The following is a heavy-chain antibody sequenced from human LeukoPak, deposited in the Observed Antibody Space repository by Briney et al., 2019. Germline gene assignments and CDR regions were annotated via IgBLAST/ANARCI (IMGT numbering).Heavy chain of an antibody. CDR3: AKGSNPGIAVAGPLGY. V-gene: IGHV3-9*01. CDR2: ISWNSGSI. CDR1: GFTFSSYA. Sequence: GGSLRLSCAASGFTFSSYAMHWVRQAPGKGLEWVSGISWNSGSIGYADSVKGRFTISRDNAKNSLYLQMNSLRAEDTALYYCAKGSNPGIAVAGPLGYWGQGTLVTVSS. J-gene: IGHJ4*02. D-gene: IGHD6-19*01.